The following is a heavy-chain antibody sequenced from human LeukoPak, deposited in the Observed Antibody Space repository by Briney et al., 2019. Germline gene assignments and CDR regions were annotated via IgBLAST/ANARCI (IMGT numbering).Heavy chain of an antibody. D-gene: IGHD7-27*01. CDR1: GGSISSYY. CDR2: IYTSGST. V-gene: IGHV4-4*07. CDR3: ARDLCNWGVRCHNIDY. Sequence: SETLSLTCTVSGGSISSYYWSWIRQPAGKGLEWIGRIYTSGSTNYNPSLKSRVTMSIDTSKNHFSLQLSSVTAADTAVYYCARDLCNWGVRCHNIDYWGQGILVTVSS. J-gene: IGHJ4*02.